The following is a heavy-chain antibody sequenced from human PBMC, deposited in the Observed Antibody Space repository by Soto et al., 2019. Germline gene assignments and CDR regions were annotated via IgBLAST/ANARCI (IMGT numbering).Heavy chain of an antibody. J-gene: IGHJ6*01. V-gene: IGHV1-2*02. CDR2: INPNSGGT. Sequence: ASVKISCEASGYTFTGCYMHWVRQAPEQGLELMGCINPNSGGTNYAQKFHGRVTMTSDTSISSAYMELSRLRSDETAVYYCARDLTAYRSSWRRHYYDDMHEWAQVTTVTVSS. D-gene: IGHD6-13*01. CDR1: GYTFTGCY. CDR3: ARDLTAYRSSWRRHYYDDMHE.